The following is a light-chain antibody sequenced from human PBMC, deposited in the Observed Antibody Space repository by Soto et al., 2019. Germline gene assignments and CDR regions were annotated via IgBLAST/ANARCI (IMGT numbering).Light chain of an antibody. V-gene: IGKV4-1*01. J-gene: IGKJ2*01. CDR2: WAS. Sequence: DVFRTQSPHSRALLRGAGATSNFRSSRSLLHTSYHKTYFSWYKQNPVQPPKLFIYWASARQSGVPNRFTGYGSGTDFTLTITSLQAEDVAVYYCQQYISTPLTVGQGTRLEIK. CDR3: QQYISTPLT. CDR1: RSLLHTSYHKTY.